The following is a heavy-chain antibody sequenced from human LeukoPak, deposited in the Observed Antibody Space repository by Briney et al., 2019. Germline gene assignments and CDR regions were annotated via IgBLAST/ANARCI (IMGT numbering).Heavy chain of an antibody. CDR3: ARVVRRGALEVKPQIDY. J-gene: IGHJ4*02. Sequence: PSGTLYLTCTLSGGSSSSGGYYWSWIRHHLGKCLERVGHIYCTKTTYYNPSRNGRLTISLDTSKHQFSLKLSSVTRAGPGINVCARVVRRGALEVKPQIDYWGQGNLVTVSS. CDR2: IYCTKTT. D-gene: IGHD1-1*01. CDR1: GGSSSSGGYY. V-gene: IGHV4-31*03.